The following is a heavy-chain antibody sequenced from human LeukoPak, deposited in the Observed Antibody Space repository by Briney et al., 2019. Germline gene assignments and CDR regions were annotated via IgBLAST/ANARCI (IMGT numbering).Heavy chain of an antibody. J-gene: IGHJ4*02. CDR2: ISGSGGST. D-gene: IGHD3-3*01. V-gene: IGHV3-23*01. CDR1: GFTFSSYA. CDR3: AKDQSTSYGFWSGYYPFDY. Sequence: GGSLRLSCAASGFTFSSYAMSWVRQAPGKGLEWVSAISGSGGSTYYADSVKGRFTISRDNSKNTLYLQMNSLRAEDTAVYYCAKDQSTSYGFWSGYYPFDYWGQGTLVTVSS.